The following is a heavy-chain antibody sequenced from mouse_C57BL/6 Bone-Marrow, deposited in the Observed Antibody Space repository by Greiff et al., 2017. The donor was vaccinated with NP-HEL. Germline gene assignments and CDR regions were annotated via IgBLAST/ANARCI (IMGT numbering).Heavy chain of an antibody. CDR2: IDPENGDT. CDR3: TGDYGSSSPFAY. Sequence: EVKLQQSGAELVRPGASVKLSCTASGFNIKDDYMHWVKQRPEQGLEWIGWIDPENGDTEYASKFQGKATIPADTSSNTASLQLSILTSEATAVYYCTGDYGSSSPFAYWGQGTLVTVSA. D-gene: IGHD1-1*01. CDR1: GFNIKDDY. J-gene: IGHJ3*01. V-gene: IGHV14-4*01.